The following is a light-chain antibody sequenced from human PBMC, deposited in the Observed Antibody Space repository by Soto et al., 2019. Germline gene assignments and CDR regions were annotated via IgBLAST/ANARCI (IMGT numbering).Light chain of an antibody. J-gene: IGLJ2*01. CDR2: DVS. V-gene: IGLV2-14*03. Sequence: QSVLTQPASVSGSPGQSITISCTGTSSDIGGYHYVSWYQQHPGKVPKLMIYDVSNRPSGVSNRFSGSKSANTASLTISGLQAEDEADYYCSSYTTISTVIFGGGTKVTVL. CDR3: SSYTTISTVI. CDR1: SSDIGGYHY.